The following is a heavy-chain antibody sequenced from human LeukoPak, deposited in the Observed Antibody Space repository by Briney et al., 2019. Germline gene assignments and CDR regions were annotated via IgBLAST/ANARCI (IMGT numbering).Heavy chain of an antibody. D-gene: IGHD3-22*01. CDR1: GGYISSYY. J-gene: IGHJ4*02. CDR2: IYTSGST. Sequence: SETLSLTCTVSGGYISSYYWSWIRQHAGKGLEWIGRIYTSGSTNYNPSLKSRVTMSVDTSKNQFSLKLSSVTAADTAVYYCASTSIAGSGYKIDYWGQGTLVTVSS. V-gene: IGHV4-4*07. CDR3: ASTSIAGSGYKIDY.